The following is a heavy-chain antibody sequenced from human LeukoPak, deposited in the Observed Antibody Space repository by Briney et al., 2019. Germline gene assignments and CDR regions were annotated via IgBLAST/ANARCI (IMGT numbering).Heavy chain of an antibody. V-gene: IGHV3-23*01. Sequence: HSGGSLRLSCAASGFIFRSYAMSWVRQAPGKGLEWVSAISGSGSSTYNADSVKGRFTISRDNSKNTLYLQMNGLRAEDTAVYYCAKGGYCTSTSCSGGAFDIWGQGTMVTVSS. J-gene: IGHJ3*02. CDR2: ISGSGSST. D-gene: IGHD2-2*01. CDR1: GFIFRSYA. CDR3: AKGGYCTSTSCSGGAFDI.